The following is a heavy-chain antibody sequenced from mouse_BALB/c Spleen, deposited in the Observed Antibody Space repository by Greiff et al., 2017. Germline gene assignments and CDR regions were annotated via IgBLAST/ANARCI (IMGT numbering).Heavy chain of an antibody. D-gene: IGHD2-14*01. J-gene: IGHJ3*01. CDR1: GFTFSSFG. CDR3: ARGELYYRYDWFAY. V-gene: IGHV5-17*02. Sequence: EVMLVESGGGLVQPGGSRKLSCAASGFTFSSFGMHWVRQAPEKGLEWVAYISSGSSTIYYADTVKGRFTISRDNPKNTLFLQMTSLRSEDTAMYYCARGELYYRYDWFAYWGQGTLVTVSA. CDR2: ISSGSSTI.